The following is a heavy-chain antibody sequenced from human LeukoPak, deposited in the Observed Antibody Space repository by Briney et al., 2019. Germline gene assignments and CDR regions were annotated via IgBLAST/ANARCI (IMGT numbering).Heavy chain of an antibody. D-gene: IGHD4-23*01. CDR1: GGTFSSYA. CDR2: IIPIFGTA. V-gene: IGHV1-69*05. CDR3: ARDRTHTVAHFLGAFDL. J-gene: IGHJ3*01. Sequence: SVKVSCKASGGTFSSYAISWVRQAPGQGLEWMGRIIPIFGTANYAQKFQGRVTITTDESTSTAYMQLSSLRSEDTAVYYCARDRTHTVAHFLGAFDLWGQGTMVTVSS.